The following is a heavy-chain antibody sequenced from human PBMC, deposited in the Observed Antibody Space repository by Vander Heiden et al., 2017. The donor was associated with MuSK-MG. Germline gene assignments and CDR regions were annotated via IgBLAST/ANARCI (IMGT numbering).Heavy chain of an antibody. Sequence: EVQLVESGGGLVNPGGSLRLSCAVSGFTFTNAWMSWVRQAPGKGLEWVGRIKPKSEGGTTDFAAPVKGRFTISRDDSKNTLYLQRNSLKTEDTAVYYCVKDRRWDQQGGAHWGQGTLVTVSS. CDR2: IKPKSEGGTT. D-gene: IGHD3-16*01. V-gene: IGHV3-15*01. CDR3: VKDRRWDQQGGAH. J-gene: IGHJ4*02. CDR1: GFTFTNAW.